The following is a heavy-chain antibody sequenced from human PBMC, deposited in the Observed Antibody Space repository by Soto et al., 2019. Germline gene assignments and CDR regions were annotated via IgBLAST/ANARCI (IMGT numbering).Heavy chain of an antibody. CDR3: ARVFSPLSSYDSSGYVVTYYYYGMDV. Sequence: ASVKVSCKASGYTFTSYGISWVRQAPGQGLEWMGWISAYNGNTNYAQKLQGRVTMTTDTSTSTAYMELRSLRSDDTAVYYCARVFSPLSSYDSSGYVVTYYYYGMDVWGQGTTVTVSS. V-gene: IGHV1-18*01. D-gene: IGHD3-22*01. J-gene: IGHJ6*02. CDR2: ISAYNGNT. CDR1: GYTFTSYG.